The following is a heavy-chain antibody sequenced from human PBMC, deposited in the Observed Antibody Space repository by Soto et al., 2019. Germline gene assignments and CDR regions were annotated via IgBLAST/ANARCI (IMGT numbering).Heavy chain of an antibody. CDR2: ISYDGSNK. J-gene: IGHJ4*02. Sequence: GGSLRLSCAASGFTFSSYGMHWVRQAPGKGLEWVAVISYDGSNKYYADSVKGRFTISRDNSKNTLYLQMNSLRAEDAAVYYCAKDTYYYDSSGPSLGYWGQGTLVTVSS. V-gene: IGHV3-30*18. CDR3: AKDTYYYDSSGPSLGY. CDR1: GFTFSSYG. D-gene: IGHD3-22*01.